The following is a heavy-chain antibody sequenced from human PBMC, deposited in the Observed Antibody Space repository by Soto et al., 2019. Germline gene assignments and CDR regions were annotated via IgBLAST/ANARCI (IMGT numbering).Heavy chain of an antibody. CDR1: GGPFSSYA. V-gene: IGHV1-69*13. D-gene: IGHD4-17*01. CDR3: ARGYAPDDYADPSPYYYYYYGMDV. CDR2: IIPIFGTA. J-gene: IGHJ6*02. Sequence: SVKVSCKASGGPFSSYAISWVRQAPGQGLEWMGGIIPIFGTANYAQKFQGRVTITADESTSTAHMELSSLRSEDTAVYYCARGYAPDDYADPSPYYYYYYGMDVWGQGTRVTVSS.